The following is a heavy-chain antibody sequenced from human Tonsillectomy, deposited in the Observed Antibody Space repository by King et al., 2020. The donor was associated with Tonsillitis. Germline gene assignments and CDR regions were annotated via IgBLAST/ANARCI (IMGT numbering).Heavy chain of an antibody. CDR3: ASHLSHDAFDI. CDR1: GFTFSSYS. Sequence: EVQLVESGGGLVKPGGSLRLSCAASGFTFSSYSMNWVRQAPGKGLEWVSSIISSSSYIYYADSVKGRFTISIDNAKNSLYLQMNSLRAEDTAVYYCASHLSHDAFDIWGQGTMVTVSS. V-gene: IGHV3-21*01. CDR2: IISSSSYI. J-gene: IGHJ3*02.